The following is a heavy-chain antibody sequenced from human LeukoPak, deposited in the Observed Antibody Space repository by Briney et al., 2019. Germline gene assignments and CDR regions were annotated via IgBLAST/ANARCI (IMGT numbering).Heavy chain of an antibody. V-gene: IGHV4-4*07. Sequence: SETLSLTCRVSGGLISTYFWNWIRQPAGKGLEWIGRIYTSGSTNYNPSLKSRVTMSVDTSKNQFSPKLSSVTAADTAVYYCARGIAAIGIGWFDPWGQGTLVTVSS. CDR2: IYTSGST. CDR1: GGLISTYF. CDR3: ARGIAAIGIGWFDP. J-gene: IGHJ5*02. D-gene: IGHD6-13*01.